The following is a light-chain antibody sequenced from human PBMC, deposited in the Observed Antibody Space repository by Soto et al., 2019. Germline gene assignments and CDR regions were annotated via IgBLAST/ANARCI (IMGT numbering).Light chain of an antibody. CDR2: LSS. CDR3: MRAVQGPLT. V-gene: IGKV2-28*01. CDR1: QSLLYSDGYTY. Sequence: DIVMTQSPLFLPVTPGEPASISCRSSQSLLYSDGYTYLDWYLQKPGQSPQLLIYLSSFRASGVAARFGAGGSGADFTLKISRGEAEDVGVYYCMRAVQGPLTCGGGTKVEI. J-gene: IGKJ4*01.